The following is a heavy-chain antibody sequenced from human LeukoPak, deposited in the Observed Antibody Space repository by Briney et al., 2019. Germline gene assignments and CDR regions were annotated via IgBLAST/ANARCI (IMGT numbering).Heavy chain of an antibody. D-gene: IGHD3-22*01. CDR2: IGTAGDT. CDR3: ARGRYYYDSSGYLDAFDI. V-gene: IGHV3-13*01. Sequence: GGSLRLSCAASGFTFSSYDMHWVRQATGKGLEWVSAIGTAGDTYYPGSVKGRFTISREKAKNSLYLQMNSLRAGDTAVYYCARGRYYYDSSGYLDAFDIWGQGTMVTVSS. J-gene: IGHJ3*02. CDR1: GFTFSSYD.